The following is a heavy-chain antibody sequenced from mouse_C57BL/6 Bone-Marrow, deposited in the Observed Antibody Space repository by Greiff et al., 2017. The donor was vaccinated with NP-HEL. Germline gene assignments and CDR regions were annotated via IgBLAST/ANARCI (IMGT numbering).Heavy chain of an antibody. V-gene: IGHV1-81*01. CDR1: GYTFTSYG. CDR3: ARVRGYARYYFDY. CDR2: IYPRSGNT. Sequence: VKLMESGAELARPGASVKLSCKASGYTFTSYGISWVKQRTGQGLEWIGEIYPRSGNTYYNEKFKGKATLTADKSSSTAYMELRSLTSEDSAVYFCARVRGYARYYFDYWGQGTTLTVSS. D-gene: IGHD2-2*01. J-gene: IGHJ2*01.